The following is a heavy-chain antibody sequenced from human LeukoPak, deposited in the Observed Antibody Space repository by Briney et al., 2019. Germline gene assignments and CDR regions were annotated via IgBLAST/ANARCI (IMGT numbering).Heavy chain of an antibody. Sequence: TVKVYCKASGGTFSSYAISWVRQAPGQGLEWMGGIIPIFGTANYAQKFQGRVTITTDESTSTAYMELSSLRSEDTAVYYCATRCGGDCYDGWFDPWGQGTLVTVSS. CDR1: GGTFSSYA. D-gene: IGHD2-21*02. J-gene: IGHJ5*02. CDR3: ATRCGGDCYDGWFDP. CDR2: IIPIFGTA. V-gene: IGHV1-69*05.